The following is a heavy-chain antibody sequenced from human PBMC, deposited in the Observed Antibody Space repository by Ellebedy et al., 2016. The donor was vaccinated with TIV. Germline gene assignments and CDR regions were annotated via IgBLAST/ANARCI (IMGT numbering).Heavy chain of an antibody. Sequence: VSVKVSCXASGYTFTGFYIHWVRQAPGQGLEWMGWINPDSGVTDYAQTFQGRVTMTRDTSISTVYMELRRLRSDDTAIYYCAKNDIVLGMGVWGKGSTVTVSS. CDR3: AKNDIVLGMGV. CDR2: INPDSGVT. D-gene: IGHD2-15*01. CDR1: GYTFTGFY. J-gene: IGHJ6*04. V-gene: IGHV1-2*02.